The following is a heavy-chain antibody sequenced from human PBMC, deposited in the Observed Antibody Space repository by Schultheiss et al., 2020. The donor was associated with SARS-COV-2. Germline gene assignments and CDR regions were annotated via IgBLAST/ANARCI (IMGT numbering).Heavy chain of an antibody. D-gene: IGHD6-19*01. CDR3: ARARVPYSSGWYSVDY. V-gene: IGHV4-34*12. Sequence: SETLSLTCAVYGGSFSGYYWSWIRQPPGQGLEWIASIFHSGSTYYNPSLKSRVTISVDTSKNQFSLKLSSVTAADTAVYYCARARVPYSSGWYSVDYWGQGTLVTVSS. J-gene: IGHJ4*02. CDR2: IFHSGST. CDR1: GGSFSGYY.